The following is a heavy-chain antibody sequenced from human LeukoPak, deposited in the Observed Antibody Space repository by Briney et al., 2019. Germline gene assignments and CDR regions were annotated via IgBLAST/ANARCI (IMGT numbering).Heavy chain of an antibody. CDR3: AAGRWLRSGSDY. D-gene: IGHD5-12*01. V-gene: IGHV1-18*01. CDR2: ISGYNGNT. J-gene: IGHJ4*02. Sequence: ASVKVSCKASGYTFTTYGISWVRQAPGQGLEWMGWISGYNGNTNNAQKLQDRVIMTQDTSTSTAYMELRSLRSDDTAVYFCAAGRWLRSGSDYWGQGTLVTVSS. CDR1: GYTFTTYG.